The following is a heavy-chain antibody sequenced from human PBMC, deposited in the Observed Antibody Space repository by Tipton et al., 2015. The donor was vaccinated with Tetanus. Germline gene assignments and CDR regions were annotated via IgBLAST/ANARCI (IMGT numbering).Heavy chain of an antibody. CDR3: VSGAALDY. CDR1: GFTFSTYA. Sequence: SLRLSCAASGFTFSTYAMSWVRQAPGRGLEWVSSISSTSRYINYADSVKGRFTVSRDNAKSSLFLQMNSLRDDDTAVYYCVSGAALDYWGQGTLITVSS. D-gene: IGHD6-25*01. V-gene: IGHV3-21*06. J-gene: IGHJ4*02. CDR2: ISSTSRYI.